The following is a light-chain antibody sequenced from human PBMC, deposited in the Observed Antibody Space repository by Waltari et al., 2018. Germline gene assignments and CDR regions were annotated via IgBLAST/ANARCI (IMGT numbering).Light chain of an antibody. CDR2: GTS. V-gene: IGKV3-20*01. CDR3: QQYDGEVVT. Sequence: EIVLTQSPGTLSLSPGERATLSCRASQSVTSLSLTWYQQKLGQAPGLLTYGTSSRATGIPDRFSGSGSGTDFTLTISRLEPEYFAVYYCQQYDGEVVTFGGGTKVEI. J-gene: IGKJ4*01. CDR1: QSVTSLS.